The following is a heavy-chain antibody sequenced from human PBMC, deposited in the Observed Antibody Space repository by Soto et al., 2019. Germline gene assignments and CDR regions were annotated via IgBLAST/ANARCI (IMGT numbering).Heavy chain of an antibody. V-gene: IGHV4-59*08. CDR3: ASRRDGSGSYYDYYYYMDV. J-gene: IGHJ6*03. D-gene: IGHD3-10*01. Sequence: QVQLQESGPGLVKPSETLSLTCTVSGGSISSYYWSWIRQPPGKGLEWIGYIYYSGSTNYNPSLKSRVTISVDTSKNQFSLKLSSVTAADTALSYCASRRDGSGSYYDYYYYMDVWGRGITVTDSS. CDR2: IYYSGST. CDR1: GGSISSYY.